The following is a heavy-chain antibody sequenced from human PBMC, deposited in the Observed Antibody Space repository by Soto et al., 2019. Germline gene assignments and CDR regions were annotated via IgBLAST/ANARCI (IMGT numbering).Heavy chain of an antibody. D-gene: IGHD1-26*01. J-gene: IGHJ5*02. V-gene: IGHV3-21*03. CDR2: IGYSGSHI. Sequence: GGSLRLSCAASGFTFSSYAMYWIRQTPGKGLEWVSSIGYSGSHIYYADSVRGRFTISRDNARNSLYLQMNSLRAEDTAVYYCTTIIPKGKWELGPWGQGTLVTVSS. CDR1: GFTFSSYA. CDR3: TTIIPKGKWELGP.